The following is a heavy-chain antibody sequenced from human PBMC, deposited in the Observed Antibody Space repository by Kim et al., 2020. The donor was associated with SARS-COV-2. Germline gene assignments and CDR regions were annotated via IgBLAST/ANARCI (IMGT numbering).Heavy chain of an antibody. D-gene: IGHD3-10*01. V-gene: IGHV3-53*01. J-gene: IGHJ6*02. CDR1: GFSVSTND. Sequence: GGSLRLSCAASGFSVSTNDMSWVRQAPGKGLEWVASIFGSGNTYYADSAKGRFTISRDNSKNTLYLQMNNLRAEDTAAYHCARKLLWFGDNGMDVWGQGTAVTVSS. CDR2: IFGSGNT. CDR3: ARKLLWFGDNGMDV.